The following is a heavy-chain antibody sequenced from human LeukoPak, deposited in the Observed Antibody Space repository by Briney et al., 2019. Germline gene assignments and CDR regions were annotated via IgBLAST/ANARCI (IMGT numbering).Heavy chain of an antibody. CDR2: INPNSGGT. Sequence: GASVKVSCKASGYTFTDYYMHWVRQAPGQGLEWMGRINPNSGGTNYAQKFQGRVTMTRDTSISTAYMELSRLRSDDTAVYYCARARSPIFGVVALYYFDYWGQGTLVTVSS. CDR1: GYTFTDYY. CDR3: ARARSPIFGVVALYYFDY. D-gene: IGHD3-3*01. V-gene: IGHV1-2*06. J-gene: IGHJ4*02.